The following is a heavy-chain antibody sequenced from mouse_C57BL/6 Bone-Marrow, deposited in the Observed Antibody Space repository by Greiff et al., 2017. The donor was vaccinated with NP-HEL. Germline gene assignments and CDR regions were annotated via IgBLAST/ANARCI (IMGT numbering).Heavy chain of an antibody. V-gene: IGHV5-9-1*02. Sequence: EVMLVESGEGLVKPGGSLKLSCAASGFTFSSYAMSWVRQTPEKRLEWVAYISSGGDYIYYADTVKGRFTISRDNARNTLYLQMSSLKSEDTAMYYCTRDRTTVVYWYFDVWGTGTTVTVSS. CDR3: TRDRTTVVYWYFDV. J-gene: IGHJ1*03. D-gene: IGHD1-1*01. CDR1: GFTFSSYA. CDR2: ISSGGDYI.